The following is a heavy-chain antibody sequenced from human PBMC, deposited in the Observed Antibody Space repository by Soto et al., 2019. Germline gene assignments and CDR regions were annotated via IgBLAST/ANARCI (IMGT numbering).Heavy chain of an antibody. D-gene: IGHD4-17*01. Sequence: QVQLVESGGGVVQPGRSLRLSCAASGFTFSSYGMHWVRQAPGKGLEWVAVIWYDGSNKYYADSVKGRFTISRDNSKNTLYLQMNSLRAEDTAVYYCAIGSDYGDPLDYWGQGTLVTVSS. CDR3: AIGSDYGDPLDY. CDR2: IWYDGSNK. V-gene: IGHV3-33*01. CDR1: GFTFSSYG. J-gene: IGHJ4*02.